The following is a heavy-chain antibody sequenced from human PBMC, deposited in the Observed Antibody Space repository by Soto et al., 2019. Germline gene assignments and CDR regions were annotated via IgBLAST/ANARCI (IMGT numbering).Heavy chain of an antibody. CDR3: ARDLAKGGGSAGFDY. J-gene: IGHJ4*02. Sequence: ASVKVSCKASGYTFTVYYMHWVRQAPGQGLEWMGWINPKSGGTMYPQKFQGRVTMTWDTSISTAYMALTRLRSDDTAVYYCARDLAKGGGSAGFDYWGQGTLVTV. D-gene: IGHD1-26*01. V-gene: IGHV1-2*02. CDR2: INPKSGGT. CDR1: GYTFTVYY.